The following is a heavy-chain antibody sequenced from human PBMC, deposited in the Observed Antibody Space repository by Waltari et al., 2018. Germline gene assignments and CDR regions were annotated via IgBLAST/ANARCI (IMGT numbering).Heavy chain of an antibody. J-gene: IGHJ6*02. D-gene: IGHD2-8*01. CDR3: ARGRSMVSLYYYYGMDV. CDR1: GGSFSGYY. Sequence: QLQLQESGPGLVKPSETLSLTCAVYGGSFSGYYWSWIRQPPGKGLEWIGEINHSGSTNYNPSLKSRVTISVDTSKNQFSLKLSSVTAADTAVYYCARGRSMVSLYYYYGMDVWGQGTTVTVSS. V-gene: IGHV4-34*01. CDR2: INHSGST.